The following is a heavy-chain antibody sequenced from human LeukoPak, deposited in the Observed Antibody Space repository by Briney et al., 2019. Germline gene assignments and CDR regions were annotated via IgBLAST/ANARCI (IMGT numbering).Heavy chain of an antibody. D-gene: IGHD5-18*01. Sequence: PSETLSLTCTVSVGSVSSGSYYWSWIRQPPGKGLEWIGYIYYSGSTNYNPSLKSRVTISVDTSKNQFSLKLSSVTAADTAVYYCARERGYSYGTGWFDPWGQGTLVTVSS. CDR2: IYYSGST. V-gene: IGHV4-61*01. J-gene: IGHJ5*02. CDR3: ARERGYSYGTGWFDP. CDR1: VGSVSSGSYY.